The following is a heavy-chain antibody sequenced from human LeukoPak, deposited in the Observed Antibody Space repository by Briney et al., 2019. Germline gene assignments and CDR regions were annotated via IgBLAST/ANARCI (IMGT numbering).Heavy chain of an antibody. J-gene: IGHJ4*02. V-gene: IGHV4-39*07. CDR2: IYFSGST. D-gene: IGHD2-2*01. Sequence: SETLSLTCTVSGDSISSANYYWGWVRQPPGKGLEWIGSIYFSGSTYYNPSLKSRVTISVETSKVQFSLKLSSVTAADTAVYYCARDSCSSTSCRKKFDNWGQGTLVTVSS. CDR3: ARDSCSSTSCRKKFDN. CDR1: GDSISSANYY.